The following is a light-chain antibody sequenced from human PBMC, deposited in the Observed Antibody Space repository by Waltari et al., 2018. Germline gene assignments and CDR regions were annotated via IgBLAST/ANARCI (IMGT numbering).Light chain of an antibody. V-gene: IGKV4-1*01. CDR2: WAA. Sequence: DIVMTQSPDSLAVSLGERATINCKSSGSVFFSSRNENHLAWYPQKPGHPPKLLLYWAATRESGVPDRFSGSGSVTDFTLTISSLQAEDVAIYYCQQYYDSPLTFGGGTKVEIK. J-gene: IGKJ4*01. CDR1: GSVFFSSRNENH. CDR3: QQYYDSPLT.